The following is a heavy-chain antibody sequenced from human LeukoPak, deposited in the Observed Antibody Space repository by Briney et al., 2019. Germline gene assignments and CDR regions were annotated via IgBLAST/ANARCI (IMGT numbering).Heavy chain of an antibody. CDR1: GFTFSSYS. Sequence: GGSLRLSCAASGFTFSSYSMNRVRQAPGKGLEWVSSISSSSSYIYYADSVKGRFTISRDNAKNSLYLQMNSLRAEDTAVYYCARDTIMVRGVIGYYGMDVWGKGTTVTVSS. CDR3: ARDTIMVRGVIGYYGMDV. D-gene: IGHD3-10*01. J-gene: IGHJ6*04. CDR2: ISSSSSYI. V-gene: IGHV3-21*01.